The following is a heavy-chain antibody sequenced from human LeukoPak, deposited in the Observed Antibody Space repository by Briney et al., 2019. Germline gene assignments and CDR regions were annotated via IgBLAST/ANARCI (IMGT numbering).Heavy chain of an antibody. Sequence: PGGSLRLSCAASGFTFSSYAMSWVRQAPGKGLEWGSVIYSGGSTQYADSVKGRFTISRHNSKNTLYFQMNSLRAEDTAVYYCARGISSAWYGMDVWGQGTTVTVSS. J-gene: IGHJ6*02. CDR2: IYSGGST. D-gene: IGHD3-10*01. CDR3: ARGISSAWYGMDV. CDR1: GFTFSSYA. V-gene: IGHV3-53*04.